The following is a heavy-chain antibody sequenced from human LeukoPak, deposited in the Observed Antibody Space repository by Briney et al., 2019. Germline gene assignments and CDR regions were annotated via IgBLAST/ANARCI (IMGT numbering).Heavy chain of an antibody. V-gene: IGHV3-69-1*01. D-gene: IGHD2-15*01. J-gene: IGHJ4*02. CDR2: ITSNNDI. CDR1: RSSFSGNN. Sequence: PGWSLTLSRAASRSSFSGNNMNWVRQAPGKGLEWASCITSNNDIYYADAVKGRFTISRDNAKNSLYLQMNSLRGDDTAVYYCARYCSGSCYSGLLWGQGTLVSVPS. CDR3: ARYCSGSCYSGLL.